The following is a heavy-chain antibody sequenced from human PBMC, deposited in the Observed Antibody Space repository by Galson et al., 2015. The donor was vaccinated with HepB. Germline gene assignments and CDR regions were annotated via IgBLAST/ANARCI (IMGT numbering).Heavy chain of an antibody. V-gene: IGHV3-21*01. CDR3: ARRDAYNWALVL. Sequence: SLRLSCAASGFAFSSYSMYWVRQAPGKGLEWVSSISSTSSYIFYADSVRGRFTISRDNAKNSLYLQMNSLRAEDTAVYYCARRDAYNWALVLGGQGTLVTVSS. J-gene: IGHJ4*02. CDR2: ISSTSSYI. CDR1: GFAFSSYS. D-gene: IGHD5-24*01.